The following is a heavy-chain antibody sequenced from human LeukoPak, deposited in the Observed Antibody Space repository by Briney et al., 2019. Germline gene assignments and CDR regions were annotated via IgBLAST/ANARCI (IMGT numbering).Heavy chain of an antibody. CDR2: ISAYNGNT. D-gene: IGHD3-22*01. Sequence: ASVKVSCKASGYTFTSYGISWVRQAPGQGLEWMGWISAYNGNTNYAQKLQGRVTMTTDTSTSTAYMELRSLRSDDTAVYYCARGRRDDSSGYYPRSFDYWGQGTLVTVSS. J-gene: IGHJ4*02. V-gene: IGHV1-18*01. CDR3: ARGRRDDSSGYYPRSFDY. CDR1: GYTFTSYG.